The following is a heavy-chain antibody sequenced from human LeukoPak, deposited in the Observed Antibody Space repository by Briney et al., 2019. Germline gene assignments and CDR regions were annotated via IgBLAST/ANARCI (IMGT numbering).Heavy chain of an antibody. Sequence: GESLKISCRGSGYSFTSYWIGRVRQMPGTGLEWMGIIYPGDSDTRYSPSFQGQVTISADKSISTAYLQWSSLKASDTAMYYCARQGAWSYSSSWYGVVWGKRTTVTVSS. V-gene: IGHV5-51*01. CDR1: GYSFTSYW. CDR3: ARQGAWSYSSSWYGVV. J-gene: IGHJ6*04. D-gene: IGHD6-13*01. CDR2: IYPGDSDT.